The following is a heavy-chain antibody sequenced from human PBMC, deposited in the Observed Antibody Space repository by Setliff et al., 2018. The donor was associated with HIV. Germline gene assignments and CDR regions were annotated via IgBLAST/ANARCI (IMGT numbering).Heavy chain of an antibody. CDR1: GYTFSRYG. J-gene: IGHJ4*02. V-gene: IGHV1-18*01. CDR3: ARAGAEVTSHFDW. CDR2: ISASNGNT. Sequence: VASVKVSCKASGYTFSRYGITWVRQAPGQGLEWMGWISASNGNTNYAQKFQGRVTMTTDTSTGTAYMELRSLRPDDTAVYYCARAGAEVTSHFDWWGQGTLVTVSS. D-gene: IGHD2-21*02.